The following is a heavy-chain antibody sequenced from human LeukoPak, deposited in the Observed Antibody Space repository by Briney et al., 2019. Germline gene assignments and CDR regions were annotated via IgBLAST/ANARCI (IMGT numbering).Heavy chain of an antibody. CDR2: INPNSGGT. CDR3: TRTASPTANFDY. V-gene: IGHV1-2*06. Sequence: ASVKVSCKASGYTFTGYYMHWVRQAPGQGLEWMGRINPNSGGTNYAQKFQGRVTMTRDTSISTAYMELSRLRSDDTAVYYCTRTASPTANFDYWGQGTLVTVSS. J-gene: IGHJ4*02. CDR1: GYTFTGYY.